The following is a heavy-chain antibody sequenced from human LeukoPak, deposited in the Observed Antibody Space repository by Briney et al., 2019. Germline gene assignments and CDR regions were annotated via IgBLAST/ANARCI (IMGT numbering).Heavy chain of an antibody. D-gene: IGHD1-1*01. CDR3: ARNMGSTTSSSDN. CDR1: GFTFSNYD. J-gene: IGHJ4*02. CDR2: ISRSSSYT. Sequence: GGSLRLSRAASGFTFSNYDMNGVRQAPGKGLEWVSSISRSSSYTSYADSVKGRFTSSRDNTNNSVYLQMNSLRAEDTGSYFCARNMGSTTSSSDNWGQGTLVTVSS. V-gene: IGHV3-21*01.